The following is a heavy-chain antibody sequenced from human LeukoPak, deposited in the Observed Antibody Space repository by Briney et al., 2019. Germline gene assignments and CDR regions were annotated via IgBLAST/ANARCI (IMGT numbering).Heavy chain of an antibody. CDR3: AKYHRSYSATSNQAPIDY. J-gene: IGHJ4*02. CDR1: GYTFSSSA. V-gene: IGHV3-23*01. CDR2: ISGSGGST. D-gene: IGHD1-26*01. Sequence: GGSLRLSCAASGYTFSSSAMSWVRQAPGKGLEWVSAISGSGGSTYYADSVKGRFTISRDNSKNTLYLQMNSLRAEDTAVYYCAKYHRSYSATSNQAPIDYWGQGTLVTVSS.